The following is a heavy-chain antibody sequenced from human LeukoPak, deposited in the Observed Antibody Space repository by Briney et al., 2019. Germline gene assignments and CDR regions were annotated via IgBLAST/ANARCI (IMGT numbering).Heavy chain of an antibody. D-gene: IGHD3-9*01. CDR1: GFTFSSYG. CDR3: ASSYDILTGYYPD. CDR2: ISGSGGTT. Sequence: GGSLRLSCAASGFTFSSYGMSWVRQAPGKGLEWVSAISGSGGTTYYADSVKGRFTISRDNSMNTLYLQMGSLRAEDMAVYYCASSYDILTGYYPDWGQGTLVTVSS. J-gene: IGHJ4*02. V-gene: IGHV3-23*01.